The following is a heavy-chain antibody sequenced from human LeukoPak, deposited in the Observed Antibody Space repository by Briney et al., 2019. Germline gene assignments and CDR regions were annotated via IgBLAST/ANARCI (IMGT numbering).Heavy chain of an antibody. V-gene: IGHV4-34*01. CDR2: INHRGST. J-gene: IGHJ6*02. CDR1: GGSFSGYY. CDR3: ARGYCGGDCYSYYYYYYGMDV. D-gene: IGHD2-21*02. Sequence: SETLSLTCAVYGGSFSGYYWSWIRQPPGKGLEWIGEINHRGSTNYNPSLKSRVTISVDTSKNQFSLKLSSVTAADTAVYYCARGYCGGDCYSYYYYYYGMDVWGQGTTVTVSS.